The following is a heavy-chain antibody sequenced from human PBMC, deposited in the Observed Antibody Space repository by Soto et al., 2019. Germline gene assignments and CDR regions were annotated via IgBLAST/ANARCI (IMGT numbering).Heavy chain of an antibody. Sequence: QVQLVQSGPEVRKPGASVKVSCEASGYTFTTSGISWVRQVPGQGLEWMGWISTYNGDTNSAQNVQGRVLMTADTSTGTAYMELMSLKSDDTAVYYCARQGSWPYYYYGLDVWGQGTIVTVSS. CDR3: ARQGSWPYYYYGLDV. D-gene: IGHD1-26*01. V-gene: IGHV1-18*01. J-gene: IGHJ6*02. CDR1: GYTFTTSG. CDR2: ISTYNGDT.